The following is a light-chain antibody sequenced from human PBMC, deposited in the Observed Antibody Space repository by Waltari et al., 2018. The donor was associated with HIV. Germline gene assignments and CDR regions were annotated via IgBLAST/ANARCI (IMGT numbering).Light chain of an antibody. J-gene: IGKJ1*01. CDR3: QQYNSYSRA. CDR1: HSDSSW. Sequence: DIQMTQSPSTLSASVGDRVTISCRASHSDSSWLAWYQQKPGRVPNVLIYKASTLASGVPSRFSGSGSGTNFTLTISSLQSEDVATYYCQQYNSYSRAFGQGTKVEIK. CDR2: KAS. V-gene: IGKV1-5*03.